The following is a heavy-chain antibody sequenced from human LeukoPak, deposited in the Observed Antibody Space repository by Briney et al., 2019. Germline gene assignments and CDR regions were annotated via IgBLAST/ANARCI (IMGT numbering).Heavy chain of an antibody. D-gene: IGHD3-16*01. Sequence: GGSLRLSCAASGFTFSNYGMSWVRQAPGKGLEWVAAISGGGATTYYTDPVTGRFTISRDNSRNTLYLQMNSLRAEDTAIYFCAKAYSTSSSKFGFDYWGQGTLVTVSS. CDR1: GFTFSNYG. CDR3: AKAYSTSSSKFGFDY. J-gene: IGHJ4*02. CDR2: ISGGGATT. V-gene: IGHV3-23*01.